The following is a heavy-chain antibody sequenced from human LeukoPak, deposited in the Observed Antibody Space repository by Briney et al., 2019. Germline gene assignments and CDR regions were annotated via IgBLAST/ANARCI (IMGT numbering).Heavy chain of an antibody. CDR1: GFTFNDYH. V-gene: IGHV3-11*03. D-gene: IGHD6-19*01. J-gene: IGHJ6*02. CDR3: ARRLASGGYYYALDV. CDR2: LISNSGYT. Sequence: GGSLTLSCAASGFTFNDYHMSWLPQAPGRGGEWLSYLISNSGYTNYADSVKGRFTISRDDAKNSLYLQMNSLRAEDTAVYYCARRLASGGYYYALDVWGQGTTVTVSS.